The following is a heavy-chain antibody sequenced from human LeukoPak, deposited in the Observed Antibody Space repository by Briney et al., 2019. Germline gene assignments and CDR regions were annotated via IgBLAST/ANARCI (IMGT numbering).Heavy chain of an antibody. CDR1: GFTFSSYS. CDR2: ISTSNSYI. Sequence: GGSLRLSCAGSGFTFSSYSMNWARQAPGKGLEWVSSISTSNSYIYYADSLNGRFTISRDNARNSLYLHMNSVRGEDTAVYYCARDVFGAEYPFAFWGEGTLVTVS. J-gene: IGHJ4*02. V-gene: IGHV3-21*01. CDR3: ARDVFGAEYPFAF. D-gene: IGHD3-16*01.